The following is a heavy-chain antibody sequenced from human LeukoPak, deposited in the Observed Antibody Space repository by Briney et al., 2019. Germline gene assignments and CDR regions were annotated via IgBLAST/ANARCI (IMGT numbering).Heavy chain of an antibody. CDR2: ISAYNGNT. J-gene: IGHJ4*02. Sequence: ASVKVSCKASGYTFTGYGISWVRQAPGQGLEWMGWISAYNGNTNYAQKLQGRVTMTTDTSTSTAYMELRSLRSDDTAVYYCARGPYYYDSSGSGSYFDYWGQGTLVTVSS. V-gene: IGHV1-18*01. CDR3: ARGPYYYDSSGSGSYFDY. D-gene: IGHD3-22*01. CDR1: GYTFTGYG.